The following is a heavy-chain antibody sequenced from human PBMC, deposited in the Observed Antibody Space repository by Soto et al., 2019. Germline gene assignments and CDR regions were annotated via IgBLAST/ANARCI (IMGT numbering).Heavy chain of an antibody. V-gene: IGHV4-30-2*01. CDR1: GGSISSGGYS. Sequence: QLQLQESGSGLVKPSQTLSLTCAVSGGSISSGGYSWSWIRQPPGKGLEWIGYIYHSGSTYYNPSLKSRATIXVXRXXNQFSLKLSSVTAADTAVYYCASGPIGDYTDGFDYWGQGTLVTVSS. D-gene: IGHD4-17*01. CDR2: IYHSGST. CDR3: ASGPIGDYTDGFDY. J-gene: IGHJ4*02.